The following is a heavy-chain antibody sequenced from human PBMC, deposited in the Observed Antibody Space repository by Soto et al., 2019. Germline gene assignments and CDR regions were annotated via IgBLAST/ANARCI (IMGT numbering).Heavy chain of an antibody. J-gene: IGHJ4*02. D-gene: IGHD3-22*01. CDR2: ISTYNGNT. CDR1: GYTFTSHV. CDR3: ARQTIMYYFDGGIYAQTQCFDN. V-gene: IGHV1-18*04. Sequence: ASVKVSCKASGYTFTSHVINWVRQAPGQGLEWMGWISTYNGNTHYAQNLQGRVSMTTDTSTTTAYMELRSLRSDDTAVYFCARQTIMYYFDGGIYAQTQCFDNWGQGTLVTVYS.